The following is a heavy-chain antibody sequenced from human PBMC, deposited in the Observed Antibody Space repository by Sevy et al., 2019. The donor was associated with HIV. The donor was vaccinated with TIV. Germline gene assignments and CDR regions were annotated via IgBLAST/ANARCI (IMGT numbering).Heavy chain of an antibody. J-gene: IGHJ4*02. D-gene: IGHD2-2*01. CDR2: LSFACGRI. CDR3: AREGCSKPHDY. Sequence: GGFLRLSCVASGFTFSKHSMSWVRQTPGKGLEWFSTLSFACGRINYADSVKGRFTMSRDDSRNTFYLQMDSLRAEDMAIYYCAREGCSKPHDYWGQGTLVTVSS. CDR1: GFTFSKHS. V-gene: IGHV3-23*01.